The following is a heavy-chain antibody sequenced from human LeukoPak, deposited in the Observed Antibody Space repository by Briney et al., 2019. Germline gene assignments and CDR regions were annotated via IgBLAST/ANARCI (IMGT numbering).Heavy chain of an antibody. CDR2: IYYSGST. J-gene: IGHJ5*02. CDR1: GGSISSSSYY. V-gene: IGHV4-39*07. Sequence: SETLSLTCTVSGGSISSSSYYWGWIRQPPRKGLEWIGSIYYSGSTYYNPSLKSRVTISVDTSKNQFSLKLSSVTAADTAVYYCARGEGGRVTIFGVVNDNWFDPWGQGTLVTVSS. CDR3: ARGEGGRVTIFGVVNDNWFDP. D-gene: IGHD3-3*01.